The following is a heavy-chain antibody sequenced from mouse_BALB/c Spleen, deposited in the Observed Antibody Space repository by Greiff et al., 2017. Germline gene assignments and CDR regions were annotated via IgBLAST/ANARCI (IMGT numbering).Heavy chain of an antibody. V-gene: IGHV5-17*02. J-gene: IGHJ4*01. CDR3: ARSPGSSYDAMDY. Sequence: DVMLVESGGGLVQPGGSRKLSCAASGFTFSSFGMHWVRQAPEKGLEWVAYISSGSSTIYYADTVKGRFTISRDNPKNTLFLQMTSLRSEDTAMYYCARSPGSSYDAMDYWGQGTSVTVSS. CDR1: GFTFSSFG. D-gene: IGHD1-1*01. CDR2: ISSGSSTI.